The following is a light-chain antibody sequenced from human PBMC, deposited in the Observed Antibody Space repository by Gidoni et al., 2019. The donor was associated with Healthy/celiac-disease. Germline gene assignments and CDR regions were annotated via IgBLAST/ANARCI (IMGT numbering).Light chain of an antibody. Sequence: EIVLTQSPGTLSLSPWERATLSCRASQSFRSSYLDWYQQKPCQAPRLLIYGASSRGTVIPDRFSGSGSGTDFTFTISRLEPEEFAVYYCQQYGSSQGTFGQGTKLEIK. CDR2: GAS. J-gene: IGKJ2*01. CDR1: QSFRSSY. V-gene: IGKV3-20*01. CDR3: QQYGSSQGT.